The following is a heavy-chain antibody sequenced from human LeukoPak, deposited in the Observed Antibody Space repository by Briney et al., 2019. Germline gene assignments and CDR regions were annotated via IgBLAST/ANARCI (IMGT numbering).Heavy chain of an antibody. CDR3: ARAGGSSSWYRFDY. CDR1: GGSISSYY. CDR2: IYYSGST. J-gene: IGHJ4*02. D-gene: IGHD6-13*01. V-gene: IGHV4-59*08. Sequence: PSETLSLTCTVSGGSISSYYWSWIRQPPGKGLEWIGYIYYSGSTNYNPSLKSRVTISVDTSKNQFFLKLSSVTAADTAVYYCARAGGSSSWYRFDYWGQGTLVTVSS.